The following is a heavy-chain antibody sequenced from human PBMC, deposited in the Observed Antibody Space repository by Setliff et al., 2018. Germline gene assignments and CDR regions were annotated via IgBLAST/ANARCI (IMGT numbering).Heavy chain of an antibody. V-gene: IGHV1-2*02. Sequence: ASVKVSCKASGYTFTDYYIHWVRQAPGQGLEWMGWINPNSGGTNPAQRFQGRVTMTRDTSITTAYMELSSLRSDDTAVYYCARASRFGTVKWRGDYYMDVWGKGTTVTVSS. CDR2: INPNSGGT. D-gene: IGHD3-10*01. J-gene: IGHJ6*03. CDR3: ARASRFGTVKWRGDYYMDV. CDR1: GYTFTDYY.